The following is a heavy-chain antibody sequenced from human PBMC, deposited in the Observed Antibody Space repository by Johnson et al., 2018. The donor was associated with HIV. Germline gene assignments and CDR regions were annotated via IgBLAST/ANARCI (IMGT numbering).Heavy chain of an antibody. CDR2: IWYDGSNK. D-gene: IGHD1-1*01. Sequence: QVQLVESGGGVVQPGRSLRLSCAASEFTFRNYGMHWVRQAPGKGLEWVAVIWYDGSNKYYADYVKGRFTISRDNSKNTLYLQMNSLIAEDTAVYYCAVGERPGPSGAFDIWGQGTMVTVSS. CDR3: AVGERPGPSGAFDI. V-gene: IGHV3-33*08. CDR1: EFTFRNYG. J-gene: IGHJ3*02.